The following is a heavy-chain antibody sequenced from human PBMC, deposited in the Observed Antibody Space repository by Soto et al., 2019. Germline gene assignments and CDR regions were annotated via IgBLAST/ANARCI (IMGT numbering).Heavy chain of an antibody. V-gene: IGHV3-13*01. Sequence: GGSLRLSCAASGFTFSSYDMHWVRQATGKGLEWVSAIGTAGDTYYPGSVKGRFTISRENAKNSLYHQMNSLRAGDTAVYYCAREGPQCSGGSCYSAPSGAFDIWGQGTMVTVSS. CDR2: IGTAGDT. J-gene: IGHJ3*02. D-gene: IGHD2-15*01. CDR3: AREGPQCSGGSCYSAPSGAFDI. CDR1: GFTFSSYD.